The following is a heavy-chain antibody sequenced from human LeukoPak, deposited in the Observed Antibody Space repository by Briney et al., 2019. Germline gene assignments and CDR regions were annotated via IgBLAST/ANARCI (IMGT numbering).Heavy chain of an antibody. Sequence: GGSLRLSCAASGFTVTNAWMNWVRQAPGKGLEWVSSISSSSSYIYYADSVKGRFTISRDNAKNSLYLQMNSLRAEDTAVYYCARDYEKGGDYWGQGTLVTVSS. CDR3: ARDYEKGGDY. CDR1: GFTVTNAW. V-gene: IGHV3-21*01. D-gene: IGHD3-16*01. CDR2: ISSSSSYI. J-gene: IGHJ4*02.